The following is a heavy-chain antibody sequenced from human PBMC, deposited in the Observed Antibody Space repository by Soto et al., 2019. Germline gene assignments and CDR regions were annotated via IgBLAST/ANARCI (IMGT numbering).Heavy chain of an antibody. J-gene: IGHJ5*02. CDR3: ARVSVPLPLGSPGYNWFDP. V-gene: IGHV4-59*08. Sequence: SETLSLTCSVSGGSISGYYWSWIRQPPGKGLEWIGYIYYSGSTNYNPSLKSRVTISVDTSKNQFSLKLSSVTAADTAVYYCARVSVPLPLGSPGYNWFDPWGQGTLVTVSS. CDR2: IYYSGST. D-gene: IGHD6-13*01. CDR1: GGSISGYY.